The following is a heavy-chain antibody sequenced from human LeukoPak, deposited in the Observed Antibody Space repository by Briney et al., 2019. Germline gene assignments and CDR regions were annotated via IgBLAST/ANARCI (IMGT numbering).Heavy chain of an antibody. Sequence: EGSLRLSCAASGFTFSSYWMSWVRQAPGKGLEWVANIKQDGSEKYNVDSVKGRFTISRDNAKNSLYLQMNSLRAEDTAVYYCARLDRTSGSAAFDIWGQGTMVTVSS. CDR3: ARLDRTSGSAAFDI. CDR2: IKQDGSEK. J-gene: IGHJ3*02. CDR1: GFTFSSYW. V-gene: IGHV3-7*01. D-gene: IGHD6-6*01.